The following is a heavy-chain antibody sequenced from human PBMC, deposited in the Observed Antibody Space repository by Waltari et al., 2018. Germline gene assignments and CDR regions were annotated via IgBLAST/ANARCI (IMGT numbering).Heavy chain of an antibody. Sequence: QLQLPESGPGLVKPSETLSLNCTVSGGSISSSSYYWGWIRQPPGKGLEWIGSIYYSGSTYYKPSLKSRVTISVDTSKNQFSLKLSSVTAADTAVYYCAGQYSSGWYFDYWGQGTLVTVSS. J-gene: IGHJ4*02. CDR2: IYYSGST. CDR1: GGSISSSSYY. CDR3: AGQYSSGWYFDY. V-gene: IGHV4-39*01. D-gene: IGHD6-19*01.